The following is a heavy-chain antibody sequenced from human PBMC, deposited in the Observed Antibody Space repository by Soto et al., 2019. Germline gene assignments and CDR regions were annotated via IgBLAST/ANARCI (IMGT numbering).Heavy chain of an antibody. J-gene: IGHJ4*02. CDR2: IIPILGIA. D-gene: IGHD6-19*01. Sequence: ASVKVSCKASGGTFSSYTISWVRQAPGQGLEWMGRIIPILGIANYAQKFQGRVTITADKSTSTAYMELSSLRSEDTAVYYCAREDRSSSGRDYWGQGTLVTVSS. V-gene: IGHV1-69*04. CDR3: AREDRSSSGRDY. CDR1: GGTFSSYT.